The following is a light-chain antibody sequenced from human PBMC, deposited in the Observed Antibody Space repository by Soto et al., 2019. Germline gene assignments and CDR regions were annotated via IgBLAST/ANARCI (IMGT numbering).Light chain of an antibody. Sequence: EIVLTQSPATLSLSPGERATLSCRASQSVSRYLAWYQQKPGQAPRLLIYDASNRATGIPARFSGSGSGTDFNLTISSLEPEDFAVYYCQQRSNWPPLFTFGPGTKVDIK. V-gene: IGKV3-11*01. CDR3: QQRSNWPPLFT. J-gene: IGKJ3*01. CDR2: DAS. CDR1: QSVSRY.